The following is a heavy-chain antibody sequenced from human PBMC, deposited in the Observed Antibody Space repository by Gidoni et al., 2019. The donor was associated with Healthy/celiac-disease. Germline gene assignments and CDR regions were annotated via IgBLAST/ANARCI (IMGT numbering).Heavy chain of an antibody. D-gene: IGHD6-19*01. Sequence: HVQLVQSGPEVKKPGASVKVSCKASGYSFASHGISWVRPAPGQGLEWMGWISASNGYTNYAERLQGRVTMTTDTSTSTAYLELRSLRSDDTAIYYCARDGAQWLACLDYWGQGTLVTVSS. CDR3: ARDGAQWLACLDY. V-gene: IGHV1-18*01. CDR2: ISASNGYT. J-gene: IGHJ4*02. CDR1: GYSFASHG.